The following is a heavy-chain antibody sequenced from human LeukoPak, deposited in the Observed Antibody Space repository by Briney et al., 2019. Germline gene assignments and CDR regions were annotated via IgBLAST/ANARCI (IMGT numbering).Heavy chain of an antibody. D-gene: IGHD2-21*02. V-gene: IGHV3-23*01. Sequence: PGGSLRLSCVPSGFTFNSYAMSWVRQAPGQGLEWVSTISVTGSSTYYADSVKGRFTTSRDNSKNTLYLQMNGPRVEDTAVYYCAKTLRSGDWYFDYWGQGTLVTVSS. CDR1: GFTFNSYA. CDR3: AKTLRSGDWYFDY. J-gene: IGHJ4*02. CDR2: ISVTGSST.